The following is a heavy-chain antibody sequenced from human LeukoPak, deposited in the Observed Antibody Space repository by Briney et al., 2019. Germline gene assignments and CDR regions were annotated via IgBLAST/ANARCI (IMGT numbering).Heavy chain of an antibody. CDR2: ISDDGNDK. CDR1: GLTFSSSA. CDR3: AIVDDFDAFGD. Sequence: PGKSLRLSCAASGLTFSSSAMHWVRQASDKGLEWVATISDDGNDKHYTDSVKGRFTISRDNSRNTLYLQMNSLRSEDTAMYYCAIVDDFDAFGDWGQGTTVTVSS. J-gene: IGHJ3*01. V-gene: IGHV3-30*04. D-gene: IGHD2-2*03.